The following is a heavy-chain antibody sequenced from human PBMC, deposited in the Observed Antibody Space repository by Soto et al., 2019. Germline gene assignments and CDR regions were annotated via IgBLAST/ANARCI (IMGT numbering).Heavy chain of an antibody. CDR2: IYYSGST. V-gene: IGHV4-59*01. J-gene: IGHJ6*03. CDR1: GGSISSYY. CDR3: ARSPPPPEGYYYCMDV. Sequence: SETLSLTCTVSGGSISSYYWSWIRQPPGKGLEWIGYIYYSGSTNYNPSLKSRVTISVDTSKNQFSLKLSSVTAADTAVYYCARSPPPPEGYYYCMDVWGKGTTVTFSS.